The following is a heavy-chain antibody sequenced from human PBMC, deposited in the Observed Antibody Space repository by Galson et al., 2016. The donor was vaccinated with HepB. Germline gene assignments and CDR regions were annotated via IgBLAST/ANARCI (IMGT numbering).Heavy chain of an antibody. CDR2: ISWDSETI. CDR3: ASSGYSSSWYDY. V-gene: IGHV3-9*01. Sequence: SLRLSCAASGFAFDEYALHWVRQGPGKGLEWVSGISWDSETIDYVDSLKGRFTISRDNAKNSLYLQMNSLRAEDTAVYYCASSGYSSSWYDYWGQGTLVTVSS. D-gene: IGHD6-13*01. J-gene: IGHJ4*02. CDR1: GFAFDEYA.